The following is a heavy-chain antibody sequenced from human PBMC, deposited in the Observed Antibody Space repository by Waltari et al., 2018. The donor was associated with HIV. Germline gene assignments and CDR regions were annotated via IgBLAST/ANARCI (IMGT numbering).Heavy chain of an antibody. Sequence: QLVQSGSEVKKPGASVTISCKASGYTFTNFGINWLRHSPGQGLEWMGWVSTYNDNTNHSQKLLHRVTLTTDTHTNTAYMELRRLTSDDTAVYYWARAGVDYGDYVFDYWGQGTLVTVSS. CDR3: ARAGVDYGDYVFDY. V-gene: IGHV1-18*04. CDR2: VSTYNDNT. J-gene: IGHJ4*02. CDR1: GYTFTNFG. D-gene: IGHD4-17*01.